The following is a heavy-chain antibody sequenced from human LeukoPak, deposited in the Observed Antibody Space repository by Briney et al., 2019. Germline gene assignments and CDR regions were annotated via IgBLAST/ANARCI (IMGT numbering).Heavy chain of an antibody. CDR1: GFTFSYSH. CDR2: INSASSFI. D-gene: IGHD3-10*01. CDR3: ARDPGRRLQSSEGY. V-gene: IGHV3-21*01. J-gene: IGHJ4*02. Sequence: TGGSLRLSCAASGFTFSYSHMNWVRQAPGKGLEWVSSINSASSFIFYADSVKGRFTISRDNAQNSLYLQMNNLRAEDTAIYYCARDPGRRLQSSEGYWGQGTMVIVSS.